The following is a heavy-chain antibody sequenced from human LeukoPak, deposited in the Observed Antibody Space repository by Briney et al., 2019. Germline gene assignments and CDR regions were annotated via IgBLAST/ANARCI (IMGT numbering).Heavy chain of an antibody. V-gene: IGHV4-39*01. J-gene: IGHJ4*02. CDR3: ARHRGYSYGSGFDY. CDR2: IYYSGST. D-gene: IGHD5-18*01. Sequence: SETLSLTCTVSGGSISSSSYYWGWIRQPPGKGLEWIGSIYYSGSTYYNPSLKSRVTISVDTSKNQFSLKLSSVTAADTAVYYCARHRGYSYGSGFDYWGQGTLVTVSS. CDR1: GGSISSSSYY.